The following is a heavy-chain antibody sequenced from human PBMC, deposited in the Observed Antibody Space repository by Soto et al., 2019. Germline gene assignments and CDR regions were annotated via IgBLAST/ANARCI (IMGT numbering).Heavy chain of an antibody. Sequence: QVQLVESGGGVVQPGRSLRLSCAASGFTFSSYAMHWVRQAPGKGLDWVAVISYDGSNKYYADSVKGRFTISRDNSKNTLYLQMNSLRAEDTAVYYCARETYYDFWSGPYYGMDVWGQGTTVTVSS. V-gene: IGHV3-30-3*01. CDR1: GFTFSSYA. CDR3: ARETYYDFWSGPYYGMDV. CDR2: ISYDGSNK. J-gene: IGHJ6*02. D-gene: IGHD3-3*01.